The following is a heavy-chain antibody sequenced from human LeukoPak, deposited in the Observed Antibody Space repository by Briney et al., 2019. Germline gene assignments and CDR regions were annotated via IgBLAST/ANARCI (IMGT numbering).Heavy chain of an antibody. V-gene: IGHV3-49*04. Sequence: GGSLRLSCTASGFIFGDYAMSWVRQAPGKGLEWVGFIRSKPYGGTTEYAASVKGRFTISRDDSKRIIYLQMNSLKTADTAVYYCTRVRLTGYLYMDVWGKGTTVTISS. J-gene: IGHJ6*03. CDR1: GFIFGDYA. CDR2: IRSKPYGGTT. D-gene: IGHD3-9*01. CDR3: TRVRLTGYLYMDV.